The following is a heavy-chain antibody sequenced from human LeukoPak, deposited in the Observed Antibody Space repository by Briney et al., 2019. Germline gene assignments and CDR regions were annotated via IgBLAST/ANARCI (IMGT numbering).Heavy chain of an antibody. CDR2: IFTSGGT. CDR3: ARGARGYSYRGGTFDI. CDR1: GGSIKNYY. V-gene: IGHV4-4*07. J-gene: IGHJ3*02. D-gene: IGHD5-18*01. Sequence: PSETLSLTCSVSGGSIKNYYWSWIRQPAGKALEWIGRIFTSGGTNYNPSLKSRVTMSLDMSKSQFSLKLSSVTAADTAVYYCARGARGYSYRGGTFDIWGQGTMVTVSS.